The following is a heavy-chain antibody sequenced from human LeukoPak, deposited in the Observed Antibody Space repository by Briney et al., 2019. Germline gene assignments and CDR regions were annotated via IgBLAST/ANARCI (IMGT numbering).Heavy chain of an antibody. Sequence: GGSLRLSCAASGFTFSSYAMSWVRQAPGKGLEWVSAISSSRGNTYYADSVKGRFTSSRDNSKNTLYLQMNSLRAEDTAVYYCAKEGGGSVLYYFDYWGQGTLVTVSS. CDR2: ISSSRGNT. CDR3: AKEGGGSVLYYFDY. CDR1: GFTFSSYA. V-gene: IGHV3-23*01. D-gene: IGHD3-10*01. J-gene: IGHJ4*02.